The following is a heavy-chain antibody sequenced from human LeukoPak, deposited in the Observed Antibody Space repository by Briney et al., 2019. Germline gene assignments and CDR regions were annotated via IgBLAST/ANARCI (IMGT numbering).Heavy chain of an antibody. CDR3: ARARYGDYVIDY. CDR2: INSDASST. J-gene: IGHJ4*02. V-gene: IGHV3-74*01. CDR1: GFTFSSYW. D-gene: IGHD4-17*01. Sequence: GGSLRLSCAASGFTFSSYWMHWVRQAPGKGLVWVSRINSDASSTSYADSVKGRFTISRDNAKNTLYLQMNSLRAEDTAVYYCARARYGDYVIDYWGQGTLVTVSS.